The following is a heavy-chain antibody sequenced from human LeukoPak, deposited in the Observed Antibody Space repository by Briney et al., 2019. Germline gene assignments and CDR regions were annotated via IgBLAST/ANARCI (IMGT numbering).Heavy chain of an antibody. Sequence: SETLSLTCTVSGGSFTSYYWSWVRQPPGKGLDWIGYIYYSGTTNYNPSLKSRVTISVDTSQNQFSLRLSSVTAADTAVYYCARGRPVAPHKPDYFDYWGQGILVTVSS. J-gene: IGHJ4*02. CDR1: GGSFTSYY. D-gene: IGHD6-19*01. V-gene: IGHV4-59*01. CDR3: ARGRPVAPHKPDYFDY. CDR2: IYYSGTT.